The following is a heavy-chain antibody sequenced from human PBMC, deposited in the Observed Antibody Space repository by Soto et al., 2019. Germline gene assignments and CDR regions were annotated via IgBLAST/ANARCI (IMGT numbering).Heavy chain of an antibody. J-gene: IGHJ3*01. CDR2: IFWDDDE. D-gene: IGHD3-10*01. Sequence: QITLKESGPTLVKPTQTLTLTCTFSGFSFTTSGVGVGWIRQXPGKALEWLALIFWDDDERYSSSLKSRLTXXKXXXXXXVVLXXXXXXXXXXATYYCAHRGHDFQDAFDVWGQGTMVTVSS. CDR3: AHRGHDFQDAFDV. CDR1: GFSFTTSGVG. V-gene: IGHV2-5*02.